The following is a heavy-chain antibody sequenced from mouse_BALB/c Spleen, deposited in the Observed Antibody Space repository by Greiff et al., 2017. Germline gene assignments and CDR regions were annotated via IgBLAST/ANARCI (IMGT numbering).Heavy chain of an antibody. CDR1: GFNIKDTY. CDR2: IDPANGNT. V-gene: IGHV14-3*02. CDR3: AREGITTATCDY. D-gene: IGHD1-2*01. J-gene: IGHJ2*01. Sequence: SGAELVKPGASVKLSCTASGFNIKDTYMHWVKQRPEQGLEWIGRIDPANGNTKYDPKFQGKATITADTSSNTAYLQLSSLTSEDTAVYDCAREGITTATCDYGGKGTTLTVSS.